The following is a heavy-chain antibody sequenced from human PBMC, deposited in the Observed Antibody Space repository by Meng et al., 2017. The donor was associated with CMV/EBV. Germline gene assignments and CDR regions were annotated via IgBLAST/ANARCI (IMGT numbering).Heavy chain of an antibody. CDR1: RFTFDDYG. J-gene: IGHJ6*02. CDR3: ARVCNTSPYYDFWSGYFSADVYGMDV. V-gene: IGHV3-21*01. D-gene: IGHD3-3*01. CDR2: ISSSSSYI. Sequence: GESLKISCAASRFTFDDYGMTWVRQAPGKGLEWVSSISSSSSYIYYADSVKGRFTISRDNAKNSLYLQMNSLRAEDTAVYYCARVCNTSPYYDFWSGYFSADVYGMDVWGQGTTVTVSS.